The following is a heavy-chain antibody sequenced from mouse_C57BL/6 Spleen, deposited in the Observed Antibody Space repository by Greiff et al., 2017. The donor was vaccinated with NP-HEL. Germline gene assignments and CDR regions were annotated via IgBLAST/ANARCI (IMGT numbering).Heavy chain of an antibody. D-gene: IGHD1-1*01. V-gene: IGHV1-55*01. J-gene: IGHJ4*01. CDR1: GYTFTSYW. CDR3: ARSGYYGSSYEIYYAMDY. CDR2: IYPGSGST. Sequence: QVQLQHPGAELVKPGASVKMSCKASGYTFTSYWITWVKQRPGQGLEWIGDIYPGSGSTNYNEKFKSKATLTVDTSSSTAYMQLSSLTSEDSAVYYCARSGYYGSSYEIYYAMDYWGQGTSVTVSS.